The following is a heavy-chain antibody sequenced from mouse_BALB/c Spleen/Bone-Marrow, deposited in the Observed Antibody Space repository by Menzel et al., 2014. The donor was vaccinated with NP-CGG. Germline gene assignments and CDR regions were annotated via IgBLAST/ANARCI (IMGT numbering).Heavy chain of an antibody. Sequence: QVQLQQSGPGLVAPSQSLSNTCTVSGFSLTSYGVHWVRQPPGKGLEWLGVIWAGGSTNYNSALMSRLSISKDNSKSQVFLKMNSLQTDDTAMYYCARSTMITEGFAYWGQGTLVTVSA. J-gene: IGHJ3*01. CDR3: ARSTMITEGFAY. D-gene: IGHD2-4*01. V-gene: IGHV2-9*02. CDR1: GFSLTSYG. CDR2: IWAGGST.